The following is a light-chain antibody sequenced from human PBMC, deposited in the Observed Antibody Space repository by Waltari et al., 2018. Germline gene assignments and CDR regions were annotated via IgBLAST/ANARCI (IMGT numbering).Light chain of an antibody. CDR2: DVS. V-gene: IGLV2-14*03. CDR3: SSYTSSNSYV. J-gene: IGLJ1*01. Sequence: QSPLTQPASVSGSPGQSITLSCTGTSSHVGGYNYVPWYQQHPGKGPKLMTYDVSNRPSGVPNRFSGSKSGNTASLTISGLQAEDEADYYCSSYTSSNSYVFGTGTKVTVL. CDR1: SSHVGGYNY.